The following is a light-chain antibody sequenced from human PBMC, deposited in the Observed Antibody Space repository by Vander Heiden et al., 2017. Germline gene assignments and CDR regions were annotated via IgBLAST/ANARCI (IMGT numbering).Light chain of an antibody. CDR1: RSDVGGYNY. CDR3: SSYTSNSTWV. V-gene: IGLV2-14*01. Sequence: QSALTQPASVSGSPGRSVTLSCTGTRSDVGGYNYVAWYQQYPGKAPKLMIYDVSNRPSGVSNRFSGSKSGNTASLTISGLQAEDEADYYCSSYTSNSTWVFGGGTKLTVL. J-gene: IGLJ3*02. CDR2: DVS.